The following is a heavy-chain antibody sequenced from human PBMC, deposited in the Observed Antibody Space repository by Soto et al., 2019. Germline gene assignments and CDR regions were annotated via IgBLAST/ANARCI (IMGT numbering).Heavy chain of an antibody. CDR1: GGSISSGGYY. CDR2: IYYSGSP. Sequence: SETLSLTCTVSGGSISSGGYYWSWIRQHPGKGLEWIGYIYYSGSPYYNPSLKSRVTISVGTSKNQFSLKLSSVTAADTAVYYCARDTYYYDSSGYKTLGMDVWGQGTTVTVSS. V-gene: IGHV4-31*03. CDR3: ARDTYYYDSSGYKTLGMDV. J-gene: IGHJ6*02. D-gene: IGHD3-22*01.